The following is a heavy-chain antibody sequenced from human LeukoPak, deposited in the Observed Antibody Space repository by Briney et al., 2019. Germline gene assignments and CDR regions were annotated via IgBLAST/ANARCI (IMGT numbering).Heavy chain of an antibody. CDR1: GGSISNYY. CDR2: VYNSGST. V-gene: IGHV4-59*01. J-gene: IGHJ4*02. CDR3: ARSGGTWSYNY. D-gene: IGHD1-26*01. Sequence: PSETLSLTCTVSGGSISNYYWSWIRQPPGKGLEWLGYVYNSGSTHYNPSLKSRITISADTSKNQFSLSLTSVTAADTAVYYCARSGGTWSYNYWGQGTLVTVSP.